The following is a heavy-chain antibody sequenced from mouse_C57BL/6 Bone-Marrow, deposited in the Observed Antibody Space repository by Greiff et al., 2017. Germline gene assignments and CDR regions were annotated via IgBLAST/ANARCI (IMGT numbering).Heavy chain of an antibody. CDR2: INPYNGDT. Sequence: EVQLQESGPELVKPGDSVKISCKASGYSFTGYFMNWVMQSHGKSLEWIGRINPYNGDTFYNQKFKGKATLTVDKSSSTAHMELRSLTSEDSAVYYCARALLHGYFDVWGTGTTVTVSS. D-gene: IGHD1-1*01. J-gene: IGHJ1*03. CDR1: GYSFTGYF. V-gene: IGHV1-20*01. CDR3: ARALLHGYFDV.